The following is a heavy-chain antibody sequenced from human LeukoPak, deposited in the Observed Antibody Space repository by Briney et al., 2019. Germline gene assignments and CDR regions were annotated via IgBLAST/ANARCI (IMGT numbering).Heavy chain of an antibody. CDR2: IGSSSRSI. Sequence: GGSLRLSCAASGFTFSRSNMNWVRQAPGKGMEWVSYIGSSSRSIYYADSVKGRFTISRDDAKNSLYLQMNSLRDEDTAVYYCARDPVRGMDVWGQGTTVTVSS. J-gene: IGHJ6*02. D-gene: IGHD3-10*01. CDR1: GFTFSRSN. V-gene: IGHV3-48*02. CDR3: ARDPVRGMDV.